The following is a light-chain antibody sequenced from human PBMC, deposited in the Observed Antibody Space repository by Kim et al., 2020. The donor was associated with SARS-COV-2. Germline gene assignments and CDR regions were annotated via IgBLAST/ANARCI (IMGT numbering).Light chain of an antibody. CDR3: QHYNNWPPWT. J-gene: IGKJ1*01. V-gene: IGKV3-15*01. CDR2: GAS. Sequence: EIVMTQSPATLSVSPGERATLSCRASQSVSTNLAWYQQKPGQAPRLLIYGASTGATGFPARFSGSGSGTEFTLTISSLQSEDFAVYYCQHYNNWPPWTFGQGTKVDIK. CDR1: QSVSTN.